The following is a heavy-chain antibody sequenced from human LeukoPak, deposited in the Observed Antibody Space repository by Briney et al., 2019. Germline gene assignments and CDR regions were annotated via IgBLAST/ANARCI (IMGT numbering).Heavy chain of an antibody. CDR3: AKGIELWLTYFDH. CDR2: ISSSRSYT. V-gene: IGHV3-11*03. D-gene: IGHD5-18*01. CDR1: GFIFSDYY. Sequence: PGGSLRLSCAASGFIFSDYYMSWIRQAPGKGLEWVSYISSSRSYTNYADSVKGRFTISRDNAKNSLFLQMNSLRAEDTAVYYCAKGIELWLTYFDHWGQGTLVTASS. J-gene: IGHJ4*02.